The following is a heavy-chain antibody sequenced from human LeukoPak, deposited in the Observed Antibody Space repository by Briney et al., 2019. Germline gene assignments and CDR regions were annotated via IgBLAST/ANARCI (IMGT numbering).Heavy chain of an antibody. CDR3: VKQWSLAPAGTFDF. Sequence: GGSLRLSCAASGFDFSNYAMAWVRQAPGKGLERVSASGGSESGTFYRDSVKGRFTISRDNSNNRLYLQMSSLRAEDTAVYYCVKQWSLAPAGTFDFWGQGTLVTVSS. D-gene: IGHD6-13*01. CDR1: GFDFSNYA. CDR2: SGGSESGT. J-gene: IGHJ4*02. V-gene: IGHV3-23*01.